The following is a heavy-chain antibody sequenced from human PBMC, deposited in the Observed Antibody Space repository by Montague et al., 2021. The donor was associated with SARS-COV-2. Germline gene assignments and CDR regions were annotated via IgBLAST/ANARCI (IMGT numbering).Heavy chain of an antibody. Sequence: TLSLTCTVSGGSISSGGYYWSRIRPHPGKGLDWIGYIYYIGSTYYTPSLKSRLTISVDTSKNRFSLQLISVTAADTAMYYCARARVVVPTARNGFDPWGQGTLVNVSS. CDR3: ARARVVVPTARNGFDP. CDR1: GGSISSGGYY. V-gene: IGHV4-31*03. CDR2: IYYIGST. D-gene: IGHD2-2*01. J-gene: IGHJ5*02.